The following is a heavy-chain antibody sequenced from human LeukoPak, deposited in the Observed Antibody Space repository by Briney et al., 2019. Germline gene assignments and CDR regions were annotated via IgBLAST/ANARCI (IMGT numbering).Heavy chain of an antibody. CDR1: GGSISRYY. CDR3: ARWVPNYYYYGMDV. J-gene: IGHJ6*02. V-gene: IGHV4-59*12. Sequence: SETLSLTCTVSGGSISRYYWSWIRQPPGKGLEWIGYIYNSGSTNHNPSLKSRVTISVDTSKNQLSLKLSSVTAADTAVYYCARWVPNYYYYGMDVWGQGTTVTVSS. CDR2: IYNSGST.